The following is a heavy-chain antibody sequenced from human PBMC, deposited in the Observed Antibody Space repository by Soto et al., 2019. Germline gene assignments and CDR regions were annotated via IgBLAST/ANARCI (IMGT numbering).Heavy chain of an antibody. J-gene: IGHJ6*02. D-gene: IGHD3-3*01. CDR3: ARDAITIFGVPSYGMDV. CDR1: GFTFSSYW. CDR2: INSDGSST. Sequence: TGGSLRLSCAASGFTFSSYWMHWVRQAPGKGLVWVSRINSDGSSTSYADSVKGRFTISRDNAKNTLYLQMNSLRAEDTAVYYCARDAITIFGVPSYGMDVRGQGTTVTVSS. V-gene: IGHV3-74*01.